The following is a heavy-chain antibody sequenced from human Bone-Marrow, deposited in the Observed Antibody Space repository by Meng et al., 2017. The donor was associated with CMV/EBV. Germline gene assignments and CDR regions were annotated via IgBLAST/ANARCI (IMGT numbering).Heavy chain of an antibody. V-gene: IGHV3-74*01. CDR3: AREVGATAAGLGY. J-gene: IGHJ4*02. Sequence: GGSLRLSCAASGFTFSSYWMSWVRQAPGKGLVWVSRINSDGSSTSYADSVKGRFTISRDNAKNTLYLQMNSLRAEDTAVYYCAREVGATAAGLGYWGQGTLVTVSS. D-gene: IGHD1-26*01. CDR1: GFTFSSYW. CDR2: INSDGSST.